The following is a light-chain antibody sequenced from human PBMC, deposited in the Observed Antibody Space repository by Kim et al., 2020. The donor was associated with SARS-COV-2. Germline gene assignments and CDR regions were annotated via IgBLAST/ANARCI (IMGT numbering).Light chain of an antibody. J-gene: IGLJ1*01. V-gene: IGLV4-69*01. CDR3: QTWGTGIHV. CDR1: SGDSSYA. CDR2: LNRDGSH. Sequence: SVKLAGTLSSGDSSYAIAWHQQQPEKGPRYLMSLNRDGSHSKGDGIPDRFSGSSSGAERYLTISSLQSEDEADYYCQTWGTGIHVFGTGTKVTVL.